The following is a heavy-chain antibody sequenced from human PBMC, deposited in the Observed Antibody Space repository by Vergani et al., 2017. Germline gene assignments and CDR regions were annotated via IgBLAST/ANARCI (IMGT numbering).Heavy chain of an antibody. D-gene: IGHD5-18*01. V-gene: IGHV1-69*01. CDR1: GGTFSSYA. CDR2: IIPIFGTA. J-gene: IGHJ6*02. Sequence: QVQLVQSGAEVKKPGSSVKVSCKASGGTFSSYAISWVRQAPGQGLEWMGGIIPIFGTANYAQKFQGRVTITADESTSTAYMELSSLRSEDTAVYYCARGVGYSYGPLHTYYYGMDVWGQGTTVTVSS. CDR3: ARGVGYSYGPLHTYYYGMDV.